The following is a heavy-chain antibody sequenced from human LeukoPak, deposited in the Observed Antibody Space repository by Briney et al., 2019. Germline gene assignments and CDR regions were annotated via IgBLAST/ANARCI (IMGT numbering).Heavy chain of an antibody. Sequence: PGGSLRLSCAASGFTFSSYSMNWVRQAPGKGLEWVSSISSSSSYIYYADSVKGRFTISRDNAKNSLYLQMNSLRAEDTAVYYCARDRMLCSGGSCYSGVYYFDYWGQGTLVTVSS. CDR1: GFTFSSYS. V-gene: IGHV3-21*01. J-gene: IGHJ4*02. D-gene: IGHD2-15*01. CDR2: ISSSSSYI. CDR3: ARDRMLCSGGSCYSGVYYFDY.